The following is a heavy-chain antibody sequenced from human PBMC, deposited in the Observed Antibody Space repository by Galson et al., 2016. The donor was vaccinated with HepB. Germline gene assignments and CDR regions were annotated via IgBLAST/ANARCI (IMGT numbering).Heavy chain of an antibody. CDR1: GFSLSTCGMC. CDR3: ARIEGRMGFGEAYFYSGMDV. CDR2: IDWDDDK. D-gene: IGHD3-10*01. V-gene: IGHV2-70*11. J-gene: IGHJ6*02. Sequence: PALVKPTQTLTLTCTFSGFSLSTCGMCVSWIRQPPGKALEWLARIDWDDDKYYSTSLKSRLTISKDTSENQVVLTMSNMDPMDTATYYCARIEGRMGFGEAYFYSGMDVWGQGTTVTVSS.